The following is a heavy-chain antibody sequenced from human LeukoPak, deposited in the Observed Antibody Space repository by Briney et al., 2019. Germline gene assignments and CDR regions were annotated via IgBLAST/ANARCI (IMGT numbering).Heavy chain of an antibody. CDR2: IYATGST. Sequence: SETLSLTCTVSSGSISRYYWSWIRQPAGKGLEWIERIYATGSTNYNPSLKSRVTMSVDTSRNQFSLKLNSVTAADTAVYYCARVGYSSGWFPDSWGQGTLVTVSS. V-gene: IGHV4-4*07. CDR3: ARVGYSSGWFPDS. J-gene: IGHJ4*02. D-gene: IGHD6-19*01. CDR1: SGSISRYY.